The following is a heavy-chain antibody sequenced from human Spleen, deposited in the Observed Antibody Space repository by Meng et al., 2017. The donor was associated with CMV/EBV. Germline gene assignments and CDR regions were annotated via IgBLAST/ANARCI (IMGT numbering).Heavy chain of an antibody. CDR2: ISSSRSYI. J-gene: IGHJ4*02. D-gene: IGHD3-22*01. CDR1: RFNFDNHG. V-gene: IGHV3-21*01. CDR3: ARENLYNSRPLDY. Sequence: GGSLRLSCAASRFNFDNHGMHWVRQAPGKGLEWVSCISSSRSYIYYADSVKGRFTISRDNAKNSLYLQMNSLRVEDTAVYYCARENLYNSRPLDYWGQGTLVTVSS.